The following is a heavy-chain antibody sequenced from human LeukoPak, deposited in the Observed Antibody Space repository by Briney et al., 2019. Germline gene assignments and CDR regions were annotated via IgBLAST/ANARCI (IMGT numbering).Heavy chain of an antibody. CDR3: ARDLSCSSTSCSSGMDV. D-gene: IGHD2-2*01. V-gene: IGHV4-31*03. CDR1: GGSISSGGYY. Sequence: SETLSLTCTVSGGSISSGGYYWCWIRQHPGKGLEWIGYIYYSGSTYYNPSLKSRVTISVDTSKNQFSLKLSSVTAADTAVYYCARDLSCSSTSCSSGMDVWGQGTTVTVSS. J-gene: IGHJ6*02. CDR2: IYYSGST.